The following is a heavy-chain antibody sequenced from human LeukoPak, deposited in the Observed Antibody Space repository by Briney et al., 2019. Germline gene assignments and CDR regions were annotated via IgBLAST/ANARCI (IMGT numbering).Heavy chain of an antibody. CDR2: IIPILGIA. Sequence: ASVKVSCKASGGTFSSYAISWVRQAPGQGLERMGRIIPILGIANYAQKFQGRVTITADKSTSTAYMELSSLRSEDTAVYYCAGDRRGYSGYGIDYWGQGTLVTVSS. D-gene: IGHD5-12*01. V-gene: IGHV1-69*04. CDR3: AGDRRGYSGYGIDY. J-gene: IGHJ4*02. CDR1: GGTFSSYA.